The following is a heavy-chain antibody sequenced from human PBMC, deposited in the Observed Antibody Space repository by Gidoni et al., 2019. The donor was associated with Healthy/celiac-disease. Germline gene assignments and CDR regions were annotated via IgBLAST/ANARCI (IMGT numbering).Heavy chain of an antibody. J-gene: IGHJ2*01. Sequence: EVQLVESGGGLIQPGGSLRLSCAASGFTVSSNYMSWVRQAPGKGLEWVSVIYSGGSTYYADSVKGRFTISRDNSKNTLYLQMNSLRAEDTAVYYCARDRSLFSGGYYYWYFDLWGRGTLVTVSS. CDR2: IYSGGST. V-gene: IGHV3-53*01. CDR1: GFTVSSNY. D-gene: IGHD3-22*01. CDR3: ARDRSLFSGGYYYWYFDL.